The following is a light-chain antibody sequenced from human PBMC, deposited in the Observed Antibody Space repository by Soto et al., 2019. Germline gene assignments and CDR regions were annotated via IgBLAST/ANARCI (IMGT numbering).Light chain of an antibody. V-gene: IGKV1-13*02. J-gene: IGKJ5*01. CDR2: DVS. CDR1: QDVRGA. CDR3: QQFNSYPIT. Sequence: AIQLTQSPSSLSASVGDRVTISCRASQDVRGALAWYQQKPGTAPKILIYDVSVLESGVPTRFSGRGSGTDFTLTITSLQPVDFATYYGQQFNSYPITVGQGTRLESK.